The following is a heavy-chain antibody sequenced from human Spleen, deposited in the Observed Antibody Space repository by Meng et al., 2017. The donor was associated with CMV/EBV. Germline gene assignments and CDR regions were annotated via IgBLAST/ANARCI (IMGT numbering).Heavy chain of an antibody. D-gene: IGHD3-16*01. J-gene: IGHJ5*02. Sequence: ASVKVSCKASGYTFTNYNVHWVRQAPGQGPEWLGIIDPSAGHTSYAQKFQGRVTMTRETSTSTVYMDLSRLRSEDTAMYYCARDWGSHNWFDPWGQGTLVTVSS. CDR3: ARDWGSHNWFDP. CDR2: IDPSAGHT. CDR1: GYTFTNYN. V-gene: IGHV1-46*01.